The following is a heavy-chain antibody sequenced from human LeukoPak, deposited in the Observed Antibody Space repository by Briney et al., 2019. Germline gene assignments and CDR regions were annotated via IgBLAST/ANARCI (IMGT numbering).Heavy chain of an antibody. V-gene: IGHV4-31*03. CDR2: IYFSGST. D-gene: IGHD3-22*01. CDR1: GGSISSGGYY. J-gene: IGHJ4*02. CDR3: ASYSSTYSKAFDY. Sequence: TLSLTCTVSGGSISSGGYYWSWIRQHPGKGLEWIGYIYFSGSTYYNPSLKSRVTISVDTSKNQFSLRLSSVTAADTAVYYCASYSSTYSKAFDYWGQGSLVTVSS.